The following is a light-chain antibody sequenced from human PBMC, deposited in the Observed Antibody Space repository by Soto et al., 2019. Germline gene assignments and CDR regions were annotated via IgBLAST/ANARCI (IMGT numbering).Light chain of an antibody. CDR3: QQYNNWPWT. J-gene: IGKJ1*01. V-gene: IGKV3-15*01. CDR1: QSVSSN. CDR2: GAS. Sequence: MTQSPGTLSLSPGEGATLSCRASQSVSSNLAWYQQKPGQAPRLLIYGASTRATGIPARFSGSGSGTEFTLTISSLQSEDFAVYYCQQYNNWPWTFGQGTKVDIK.